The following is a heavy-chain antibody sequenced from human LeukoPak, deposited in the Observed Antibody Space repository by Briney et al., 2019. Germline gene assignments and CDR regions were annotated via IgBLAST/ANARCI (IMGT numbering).Heavy chain of an antibody. V-gene: IGHV1-2*02. Sequence: ASVKLSCKACGYTFTGYYMHWVRQAPGQGLEWMGWINPNSGGTNYAQKFQGRVTMTRDTSISTAYMELSRLRSDGTAVYYCARDLWFGGPFDYWGQGTLVTVSS. CDR3: ARDLWFGGPFDY. D-gene: IGHD3-10*01. J-gene: IGHJ4*02. CDR1: GYTFTGYY. CDR2: INPNSGGT.